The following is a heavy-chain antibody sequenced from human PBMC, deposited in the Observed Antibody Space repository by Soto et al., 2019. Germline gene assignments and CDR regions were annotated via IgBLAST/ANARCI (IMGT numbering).Heavy chain of an antibody. J-gene: IGHJ4*02. CDR3: ARSLWFGELH. V-gene: IGHV2-5*02. CDR1: GFSLSTTGVG. D-gene: IGHD3-10*01. Sequence: QITLKESGPTLVKPTQTLTLTCSFSGFSLSTTGVGVGWIRQSPGKALEWLAIIYWDNDKRYSPSLKSRVTITKDTSKNQVFLTVTNMYPVYTGTYYCARSLWFGELHWGQGALVTVSS. CDR2: IYWDNDK.